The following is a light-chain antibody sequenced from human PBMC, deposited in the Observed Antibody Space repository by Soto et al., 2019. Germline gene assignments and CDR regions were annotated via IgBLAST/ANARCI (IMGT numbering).Light chain of an antibody. CDR3: SSYTSSSTWV. J-gene: IGLJ3*02. Sequence: QPVLTQPPSASGTPGQRVTISCSGSSSNIGSNTVNWYQQLPGTAPKLLMYSNDQRPSGVPDRFFGSKSGTSASLAISGLQSEDEADYDCSSYTSSSTWVFGGGTKLTVL. CDR2: SND. V-gene: IGLV1-44*01. CDR1: SSNIGSNT.